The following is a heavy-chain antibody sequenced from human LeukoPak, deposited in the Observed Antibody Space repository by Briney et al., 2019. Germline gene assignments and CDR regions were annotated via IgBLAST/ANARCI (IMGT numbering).Heavy chain of an antibody. Sequence: PSETLSLTCTVSGGSISSYYWSWLRQPPGKGLEWIGYIYYSGSTNYNPSLKSRVTISVDTSKNQFSLKLSSVTAADTAVYYCARLHARRYTYYYGSGSYLHWFDPWGQGTLVTVSS. J-gene: IGHJ5*02. V-gene: IGHV4-59*01. D-gene: IGHD3-10*01. CDR1: GGSISSYY. CDR2: IYYSGST. CDR3: ARLHARRYTYYYGSGSYLHWFDP.